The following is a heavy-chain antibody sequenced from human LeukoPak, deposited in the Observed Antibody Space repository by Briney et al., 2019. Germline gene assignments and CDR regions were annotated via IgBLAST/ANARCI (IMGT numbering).Heavy chain of an antibody. J-gene: IGHJ4*02. CDR2: IYHNGNT. D-gene: IGHD6-13*01. CDR3: ARDLRSSWYFLDY. V-gene: IGHV4-4*02. CDR1: GGSISTNNW. Sequence: SETLSLTCAVSGGSISTNNWWHWVRQSPGKGLEWIGEIYHNGNTNYNPSLKSRVTMSVDTSKNQFSLKLSSVTAADTAVYYCARDLRSSWYFLDYWGQGTLVTVSS.